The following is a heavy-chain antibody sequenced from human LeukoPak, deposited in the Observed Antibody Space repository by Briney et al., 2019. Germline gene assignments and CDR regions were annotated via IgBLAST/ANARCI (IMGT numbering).Heavy chain of an antibody. CDR2: ISSSGSTI. J-gene: IGHJ4*02. CDR3: ARDNRDYVWGSYRGFDY. V-gene: IGHV3-48*03. Sequence: GGSLRLSCAASGFTFSSYEMNWVRQAPGKGLEWVSYISSSGSTIYYADSVKGRFTISRDNAKNSLYLQMNSLRAEDTAVYYCARDNRDYVWGSYRGFDYWGQGTLVTVSS. CDR1: GFTFSSYE. D-gene: IGHD3-16*02.